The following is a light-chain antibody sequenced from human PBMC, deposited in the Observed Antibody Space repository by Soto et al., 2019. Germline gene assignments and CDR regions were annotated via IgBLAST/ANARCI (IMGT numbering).Light chain of an antibody. Sequence: QSVLTQPPSASGSPGQSVTISCTGTSSDVGAYNYVSWYQHRPGKAPKLLVYEVNKRPSGVPDRFSGSKSGNTASLTISGLRSEDEADYYCAVWDDSLRGWVFGGGTKVTVL. J-gene: IGLJ3*02. CDR1: SSDVGAYNY. V-gene: IGLV2-8*01. CDR3: AVWDDSLRGWV. CDR2: EVN.